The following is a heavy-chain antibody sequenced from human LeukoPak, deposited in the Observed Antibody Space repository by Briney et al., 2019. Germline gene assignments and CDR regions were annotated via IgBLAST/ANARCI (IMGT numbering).Heavy chain of an antibody. D-gene: IGHD2-2*01. CDR3: ARSSDHCSSTSCSTPFDY. CDR2: IYYSGRT. Sequence: SETLSLTCTVSGGSISSYYWSWIRQPPGKGLEWIGYIYYSGRTNYNPSLTSRVTISVDTSKNQFSLKLSSVTAADTAVHYCARSSDHCSSTSCSTPFDYWGQGTLVTVSS. CDR1: GGSISSYY. J-gene: IGHJ4*02. V-gene: IGHV4-59*01.